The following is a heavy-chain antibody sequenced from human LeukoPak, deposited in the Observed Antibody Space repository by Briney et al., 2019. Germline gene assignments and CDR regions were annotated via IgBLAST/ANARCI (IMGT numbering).Heavy chain of an antibody. V-gene: IGHV1-18*01. Sequence: GASVKVSCKASGYTFSDFAITWVRQAPGQGLEWMGWISGNNDYTNYAQKFEGRVTMTTDTSKTTGFLELRSLRSDDTAVYYCARGPWVAFRDLPQLDFWGQGTLVTVSS. CDR1: GYTFSDFA. D-gene: IGHD3-3*02. J-gene: IGHJ4*02. CDR2: ISGNNDYT. CDR3: ARGPWVAFRDLPQLDF.